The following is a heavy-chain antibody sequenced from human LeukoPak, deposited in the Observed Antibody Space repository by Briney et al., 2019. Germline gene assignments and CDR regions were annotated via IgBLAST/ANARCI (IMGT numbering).Heavy chain of an antibody. V-gene: IGHV4-34*01. CDR1: GGSFSGYY. J-gene: IGHJ5*02. CDR2: INHSGSI. CDR3: ASHPAAAGWFDP. D-gene: IGHD6-13*01. Sequence: SDTLSLTCAVYGGSFSGYYWRWIRQPPGKGLEWIGEINHSGSINYNPSLKSRVTISVDTSKNQFSLKLSSVTAADTAVYYCASHPAAAGWFDPWGQGTLVSVSS.